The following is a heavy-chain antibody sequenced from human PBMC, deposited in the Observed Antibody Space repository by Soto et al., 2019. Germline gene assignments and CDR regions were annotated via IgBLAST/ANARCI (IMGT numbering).Heavy chain of an antibody. CDR1: GGSISSYY. CDR3: ARHEGVTSFFDY. CDR2: IYYSGST. Sequence: PSETLSLTCTVSGGSISSYYWSWIRQPPGKGLEWIGYIYYSGSTNYNPSLKSRVTISVDTSKNQFSLKLGSVTAADTAVYYCARHEGVTSFFDYCGQGSLVTVSS. J-gene: IGHJ4*02. D-gene: IGHD4-17*01. V-gene: IGHV4-59*08.